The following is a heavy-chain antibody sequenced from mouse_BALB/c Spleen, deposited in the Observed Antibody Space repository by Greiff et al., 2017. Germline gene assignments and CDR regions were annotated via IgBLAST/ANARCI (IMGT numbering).Heavy chain of an antibody. CDR3: ARSPFYGNYGYFDV. CDR1: GFTFSSYG. Sequence: EVKVVESGGDLVKPGGSLKLSCAASGFTFSSYGMSWVRQTPDKRLEWVATISSGGSYTYYPDSVKGRFTISRDNAKNNLYLQMSSLRSEDTALYYCARSPFYGNYGYFDVWGAGTTVTVSS. CDR2: ISSGGSYT. D-gene: IGHD2-1*01. J-gene: IGHJ1*01. V-gene: IGHV5-6*01.